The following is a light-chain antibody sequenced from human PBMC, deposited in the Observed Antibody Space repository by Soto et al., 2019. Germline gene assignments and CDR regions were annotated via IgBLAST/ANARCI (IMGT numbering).Light chain of an antibody. Sequence: QSALTQPASVSGSPGQSITISCTGTSSDVGGYNYVSWYQQHPGKAPKLMIYEVNNRPSGVSNRFSGSKSGNTASLTISGLQPEDEADYYCLSYTSANTRVFGGGTKVTVL. CDR2: EVN. CDR3: LSYTSANTRV. V-gene: IGLV2-14*01. CDR1: SSDVGGYNY. J-gene: IGLJ3*02.